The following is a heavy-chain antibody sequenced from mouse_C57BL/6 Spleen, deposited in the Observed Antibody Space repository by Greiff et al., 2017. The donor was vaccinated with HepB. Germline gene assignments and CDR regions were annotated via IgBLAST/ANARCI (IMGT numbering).Heavy chain of an antibody. Sequence: VQLQESGAELVRPGASVTLSCKASGYTFTDYEMHWVKQTPVHGLEWIGAIDPETGGTAYNQKFKGKAILTADKSSSTAYMELRSLTSEDSAVYYCTPYYGSSFGHWGQGTTRTVSS. J-gene: IGHJ2*01. CDR3: TPYYGSSFGH. CDR1: GYTFTDYE. D-gene: IGHD1-1*01. V-gene: IGHV1-15*01. CDR2: IDPETGGT.